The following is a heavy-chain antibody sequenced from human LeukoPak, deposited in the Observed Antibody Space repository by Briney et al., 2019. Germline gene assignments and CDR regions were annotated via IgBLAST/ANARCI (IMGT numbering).Heavy chain of an antibody. J-gene: IGHJ1*01. CDR2: IYYSGST. Sequence: PSETLSLTCTVSGGSISSYYWSWLRQFPGKGREWIGYIYYSGSTNYNPSLKSRVTISVDMSKNQISLKLSSVTAAVTAVYYCARAGGYYQYFQHWGQGTLVTVSS. V-gene: IGHV4-59*01. CDR3: ARAGGYYQYFQH. CDR1: GGSISSYY. D-gene: IGHD3-3*01.